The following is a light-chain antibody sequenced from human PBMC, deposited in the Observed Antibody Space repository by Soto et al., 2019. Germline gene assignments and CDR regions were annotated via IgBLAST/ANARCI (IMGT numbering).Light chain of an antibody. CDR2: KAS. CDR1: QSISSW. CDR3: QQYNSYWT. J-gene: IGKJ1*01. V-gene: IGKV1-5*03. Sequence: DIKMTQSPSTLSASVGDRVTITCRASQSISSWLAWYQQKPGKAPKPLIYKASSLQSGVPSRFSGSGSGTEFTLTISSLQPDDFATYYCQQYNSYWTFGQGTKVEIK.